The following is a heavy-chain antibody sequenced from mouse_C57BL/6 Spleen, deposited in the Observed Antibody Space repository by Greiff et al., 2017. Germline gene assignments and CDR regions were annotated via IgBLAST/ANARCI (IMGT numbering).Heavy chain of an antibody. CDR1: GYTFTDYN. Sequence: EVQLQQSGPELVKPGASVKMSCKASGYTFTDYNMHWVKQSHGKSLEWIGYINPNNGGTSYNQKFKGKATLTVNKSSSTAYMELRSLTSEDSAVYYCARGLYGSSGGWYFDVWGTGTTVTVSS. CDR2: INPNNGGT. J-gene: IGHJ1*03. D-gene: IGHD2-2*01. CDR3: ARGLYGSSGGWYFDV. V-gene: IGHV1-22*01.